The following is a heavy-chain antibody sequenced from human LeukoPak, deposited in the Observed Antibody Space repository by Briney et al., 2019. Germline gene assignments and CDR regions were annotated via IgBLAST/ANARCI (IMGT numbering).Heavy chain of an antibody. CDR2: IYYSGST. Sequence: SETLSLTCTVSGGSISSYYWGWIRQPPGKGLEWIGSIYYSGSTYYNPSLKSRVTISVDTSKNQFSLKLSSVTAADTAVYYCAAVDTDKNYYYYYMDVWGKGTTVTVSS. CDR3: AAVDTDKNYYYYYMDV. J-gene: IGHJ6*03. CDR1: GGSISSYY. D-gene: IGHD5-18*01. V-gene: IGHV4-39*01.